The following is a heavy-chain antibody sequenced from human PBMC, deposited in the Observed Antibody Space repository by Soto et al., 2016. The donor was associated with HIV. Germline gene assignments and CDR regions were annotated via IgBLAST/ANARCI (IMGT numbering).Heavy chain of an antibody. CDR3: ATSGGFGELLDY. D-gene: IGHD3-10*01. J-gene: IGHJ4*02. CDR1: GFTFSDYY. CDR2: ISSSSSYT. Sequence: VHVVESGGGLVKPGGSLRLSCAASGFTFSDYYMSWIRQAPGKGLEWVSYISSSSSYTNYADSVKGRFTISRDNAKNSLYLQMNSLRAEDTAVYYCATSGGFGELLDYWGQGTLVTVSS. V-gene: IGHV3-11*05.